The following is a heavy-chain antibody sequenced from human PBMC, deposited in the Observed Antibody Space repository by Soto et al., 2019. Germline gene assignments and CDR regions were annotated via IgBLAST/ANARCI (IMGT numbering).Heavy chain of an antibody. J-gene: IGHJ4*02. Sequence: QVQLQESGPGLVKPSQTLSLTCTVSGGSISSGGYYWSWIRQHPGKGLEWIGYIYYSGSTYYNPSLKSRVTISVDTSKNQFSLKLSSVTAADTAVYYCARARITMIVVVREGDYFDYWGQGTLVTVSS. V-gene: IGHV4-31*03. D-gene: IGHD3-22*01. CDR1: GGSISSGGYY. CDR2: IYYSGST. CDR3: ARARITMIVVVREGDYFDY.